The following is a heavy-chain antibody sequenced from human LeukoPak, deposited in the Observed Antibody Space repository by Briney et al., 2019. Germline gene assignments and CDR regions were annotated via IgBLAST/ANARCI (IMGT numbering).Heavy chain of an antibody. V-gene: IGHV3-21*01. Sequence: GGSLRLSCAASGFTFSSYAMSWVRQAPGKGLEWVSSISSSSSYIYYADSVKGRFTISRDNAKNSLYLQMNSLRAEDTAVYYCATSYGSGSYPVDYWGQGTLVTVSS. CDR1: GFTFSSYA. J-gene: IGHJ4*02. CDR2: ISSSSSYI. D-gene: IGHD3-10*01. CDR3: ATSYGSGSYPVDY.